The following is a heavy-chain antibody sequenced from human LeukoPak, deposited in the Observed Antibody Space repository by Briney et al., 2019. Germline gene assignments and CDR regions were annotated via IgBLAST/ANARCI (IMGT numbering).Heavy chain of an antibody. D-gene: IGHD5-24*01. CDR2: ISSSSSYI. J-gene: IGHJ3*02. CDR1: GFTFSSYS. Sequence: GGSLRLSCAASGFTFSSYSMNWVRQAPGKGLEWVSSISSSSSYIYYADSVKGRFTISRDNAKNPLYLQMNSLRAEDTAVYYCARALEMATFGRRGHAFDIWGQGTMVTVSS. V-gene: IGHV3-21*01. CDR3: ARALEMATFGRRGHAFDI.